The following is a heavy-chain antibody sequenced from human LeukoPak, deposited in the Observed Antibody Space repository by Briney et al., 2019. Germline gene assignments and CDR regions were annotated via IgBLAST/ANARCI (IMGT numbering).Heavy chain of an antibody. CDR3: ARALSLAGTGDY. CDR1: GYTFTSYG. V-gene: IGHV1-18*01. Sequence: ASVTVSCKASGYTFTSYGISWVRQAPGQGLEWMEWISAYSGNTNYAQKVQGRVTMTTDTSTSTAYMELRSLRSDDTAVYYCARALSLAGTGDYWGQGTLVTVSS. J-gene: IGHJ4*02. CDR2: ISAYSGNT. D-gene: IGHD6-19*01.